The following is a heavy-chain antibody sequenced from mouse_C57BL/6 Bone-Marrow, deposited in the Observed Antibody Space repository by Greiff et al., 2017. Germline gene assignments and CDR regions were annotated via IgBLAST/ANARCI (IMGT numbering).Heavy chain of an antibody. CDR3: ARTDWYCGRDY. D-gene: IGHD1-1*02. Sequence: VQLQQSGPELVKPGASVKISCKASGYSFTDYNMNWVKQSNGKSLEWIGVINPNYGTTSYNQKFKGKATLTVDPSSSTAYMPLNSLTSEDSAVXSCARTDWYCGRDYWGQGTTLTVSS. V-gene: IGHV1-39*01. J-gene: IGHJ2*01. CDR1: GYSFTDYN. CDR2: INPNYGTT.